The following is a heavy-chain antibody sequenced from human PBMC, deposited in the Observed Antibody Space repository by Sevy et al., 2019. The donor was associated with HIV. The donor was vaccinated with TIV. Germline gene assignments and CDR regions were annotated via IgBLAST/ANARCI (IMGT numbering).Heavy chain of an antibody. D-gene: IGHD2-21*01. CDR2: IRSKAYGGTT. CDR1: GFTFGDYA. J-gene: IGHJ4*02. Sequence: GGSLRLSCTASGFTFGDYAMSWFRQAPGKGLEWVGFIRSKAYGGTTEYAASVKGRFTNSRDDSKSIAYLQMNSLKTEDTAVYYCTREAARDGFLKYYFDYWGQGTLVTVSS. V-gene: IGHV3-49*03. CDR3: TREAARDGFLKYYFDY.